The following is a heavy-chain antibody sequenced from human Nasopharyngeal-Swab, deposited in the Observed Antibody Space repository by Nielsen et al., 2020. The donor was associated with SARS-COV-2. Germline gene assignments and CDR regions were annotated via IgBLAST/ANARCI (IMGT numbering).Heavy chain of an antibody. CDR1: GFTFDDYA. D-gene: IGHD6-19*01. CDR3: AKDRRAVAGTPDY. V-gene: IGHV3-23*01. J-gene: IGHJ4*02. CDR2: ISGSGGST. Sequence: GESLKISCAASGFTFDDYAMHWVRQAPGKGLEWVSAISGSGGSTYYADSVKGRFTISRDNSKNTLYLQMNSLRAEDTAVYYCAKDRRAVAGTPDYWGQGTLVTVSS.